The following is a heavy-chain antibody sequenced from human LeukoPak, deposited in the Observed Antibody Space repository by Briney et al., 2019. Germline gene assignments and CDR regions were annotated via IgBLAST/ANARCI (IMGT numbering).Heavy chain of an antibody. D-gene: IGHD1-14*01. V-gene: IGHV3-21*01. CDR2: ISSSSSYI. CDR3: ARSLGNRAFDY. CDR1: GFTFSSYS. J-gene: IGHJ4*02. Sequence: GGSLRLSCAASGFTFSSYSMNWVRQAPGKGLEWASSISSSSSYIYYADSVKGRFTISRDNAKNSLYLQMNSLRAEDTAVYYCARSLGNRAFDYWGQGTLVTVSS.